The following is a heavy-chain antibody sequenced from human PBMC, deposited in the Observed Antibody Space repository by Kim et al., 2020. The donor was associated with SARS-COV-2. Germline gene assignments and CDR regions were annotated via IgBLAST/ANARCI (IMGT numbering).Heavy chain of an antibody. CDR3: ARGKTPPRGEGSGSYYPIDY. CDR1: GGSFSGYY. V-gene: IGHV4-34*01. D-gene: IGHD1-26*01. CDR2: INHSGST. Sequence: SETLSLTCAVYGGSFSGYYWSWIRQPPGKGLEWIGEINHSGSTNYNPSLKSRVTISVDTSKNQFSLKLSSVTAADTAVYYCARGKTPPRGEGSGSYYPIDYWVQGTLVTVSS. J-gene: IGHJ4*02.